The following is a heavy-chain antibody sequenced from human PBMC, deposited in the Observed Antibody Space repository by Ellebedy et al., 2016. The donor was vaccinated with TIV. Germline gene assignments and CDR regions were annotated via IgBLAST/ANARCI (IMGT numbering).Heavy chain of an antibody. D-gene: IGHD3-9*01. CDR1: GFSFSRYG. CDR2: IRHAGSTE. CDR3: AKIFRGSKTYYDPLTGADRFDF. Sequence: GESLKISCVASGFSFSRYGMHWVRQAPGKGLEWVAFIRHAGSTEYYAAFVKGRFTISRDNSNNTLYLKMSSLRTEDTAVYYCAKIFRGSKTYYDPLTGADRFDFWGQGILVTVSS. V-gene: IGHV3-30*02. J-gene: IGHJ4*02.